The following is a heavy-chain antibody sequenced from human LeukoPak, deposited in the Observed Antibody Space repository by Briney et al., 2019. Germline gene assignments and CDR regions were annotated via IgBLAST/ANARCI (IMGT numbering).Heavy chain of an antibody. CDR3: ARGDDYVWGSYRYIDY. D-gene: IGHD3-16*02. CDR1: GYTFTGYY. V-gene: IGHV1-2*02. CDR2: INHNIGGP. J-gene: IGHJ4*02. Sequence: ASVKVSFKSSGYTFTGYYLHWVRQAPAQGLEWMGWINHNIGGPNYAQKFQGRVPMTRDTSISTAYMELSRLRSDDTAVYYWARGDDYVWGSYRYIDYWGQGTLVTVP.